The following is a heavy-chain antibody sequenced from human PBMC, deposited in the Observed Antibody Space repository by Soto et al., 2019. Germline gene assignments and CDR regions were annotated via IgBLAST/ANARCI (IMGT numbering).Heavy chain of an antibody. D-gene: IGHD3-10*01. Sequence: GESLKISCKVSGYNFATYWIAWLRQLPGKGPEWMGIIYAGDSDTSYSPSFQGQVTISVDKSISTAYLQWNSLKASDTAMYYCARRGNSYGLEVWGQGTNVSVSS. CDR1: GYNFATYW. CDR2: IYAGDSDT. J-gene: IGHJ6*01. V-gene: IGHV5-51*01. CDR3: ARRGNSYGLEV.